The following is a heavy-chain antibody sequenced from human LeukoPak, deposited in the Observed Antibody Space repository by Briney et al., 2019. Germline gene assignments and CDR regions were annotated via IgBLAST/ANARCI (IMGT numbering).Heavy chain of an antibody. CDR2: INHSGST. V-gene: IGHV4-34*01. J-gene: IGHJ4*02. D-gene: IGHD4-17*01. Sequence: RTSETLSLTCAVYGGSFSGYYWSWIRQPPGKGLEWIGEINHSGSTSYNPSLKSRVTISVDTSKNQFSLKLSSVTAADTAVYYCARMAWGDYGSFDYWGQGTLVTVSS. CDR1: GGSFSGYY. CDR3: ARMAWGDYGSFDY.